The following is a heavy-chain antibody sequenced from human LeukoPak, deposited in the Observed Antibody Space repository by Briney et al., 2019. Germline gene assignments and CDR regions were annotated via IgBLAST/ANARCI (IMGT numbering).Heavy chain of an antibody. CDR2: IYSGGSI. D-gene: IGHD3-3*01. V-gene: IGHV3-66*02. Sequence: PGGSLRLSCAASGFTVSSNYMSWVRQAPGKGLEWVSVIYSGGSIYYADSVKGRFTISRDNSKNTLYLQMNSLRAEDTAVYYCARGVVGTHYFDYWGQGTLVTVSS. J-gene: IGHJ4*02. CDR1: GFTVSSNY. CDR3: ARGVVGTHYFDY.